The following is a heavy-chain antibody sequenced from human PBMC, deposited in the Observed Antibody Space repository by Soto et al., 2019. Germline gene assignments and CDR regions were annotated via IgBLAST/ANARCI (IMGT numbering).Heavy chain of an antibody. CDR3: ARMTTVNYYYYYYGMDV. J-gene: IGHJ6*02. Sequence: PSETLSLTCTVSGGSISSYYWSWIRQPPGKGLEWIGYIYYSGSTNYNPSLKSRVTISVDTSKNQFSLKLSSVTAADTAVYYLARMTTVNYYYYYYGMDVWGQGTTVTVSS. CDR1: GGSISSYY. CDR2: IYYSGST. D-gene: IGHD4-17*01. V-gene: IGHV4-59*12.